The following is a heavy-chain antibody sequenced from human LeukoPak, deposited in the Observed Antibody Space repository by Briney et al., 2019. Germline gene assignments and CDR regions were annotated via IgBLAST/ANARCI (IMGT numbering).Heavy chain of an antibody. CDR3: ARRTSGWYGIDY. D-gene: IGHD6-19*01. CDR1: GGSISSSNS. V-gene: IGHV4-4*02. CDR2: IYHCGST. J-gene: IGHJ4*02. Sequence: PSETLSLTCVVSGGSISSSNSWSWVRQPPGKGLEWIGEIYHCGSTNYNPSLKSRVTMSVDKSKNQFSLNLSSVTAADTAVYYCARRTSGWYGIDYWGQGTLVTVSS.